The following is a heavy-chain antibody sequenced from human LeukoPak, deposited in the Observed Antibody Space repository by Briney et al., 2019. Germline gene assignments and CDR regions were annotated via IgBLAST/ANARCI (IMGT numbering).Heavy chain of an antibody. J-gene: IGHJ4*02. CDR3: ARLSYGLTSFDY. D-gene: IGHD5-18*01. CDR2: IRDDGSAK. CDR1: GFTLNNYW. V-gene: IGHV3-7*01. Sequence: GGSLRLSCAASGFTLNNYWMTWVRQAPGKGLEWVASIRDDGSAKYYVDSVKGRFTISRDNAKNSLYLQMNSLRAEDTAVYYCARLSYGLTSFDYWGQGTLVTVSS.